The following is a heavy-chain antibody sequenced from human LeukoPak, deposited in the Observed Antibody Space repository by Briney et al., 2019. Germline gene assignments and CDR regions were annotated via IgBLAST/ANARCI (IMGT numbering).Heavy chain of an antibody. V-gene: IGHV1-46*01. CDR3: ARAVYDILTGSTYYYGMDV. CDR2: INPSGGST. Sequence: ASVKVSCKASGYTFTSYYMHWVRQAPGQGLEWMEIINPSGGSTSYAQKFQGRVTMTRDTSTSTVYMELSSLRSEDTAVYYCARAVYDILTGSTYYYGMDVWGQGTTVTVSS. D-gene: IGHD3-9*01. CDR1: GYTFTSYY. J-gene: IGHJ6*02.